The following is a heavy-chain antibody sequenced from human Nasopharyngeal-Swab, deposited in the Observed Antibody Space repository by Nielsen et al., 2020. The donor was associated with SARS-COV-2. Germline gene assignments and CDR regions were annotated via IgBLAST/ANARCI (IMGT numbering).Heavy chain of an antibody. CDR3: ARGRNSFDY. CDR1: GFTFSDYY. V-gene: IGHV3-72*01. Sequence: GESLKISCAASGFTFSDYYMDWVRQAPGKGLERIGRSRNKANSYTTEYAASVRGRFTVSRDEPNNALFLQMNSLKTEDTAVYYCARGRNSFDYWGQGALVTVSS. CDR2: SRNKANSYTT. J-gene: IGHJ4*02.